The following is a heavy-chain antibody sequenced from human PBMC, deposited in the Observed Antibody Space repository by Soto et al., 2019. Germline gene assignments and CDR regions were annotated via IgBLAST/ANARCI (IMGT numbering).Heavy chain of an antibody. Sequence: PSETLSLTCTVSGGSISSGGYYWSWIRQHPGKGLEWIGYIYYGGSTYYNPSLKSRVTISVDTSKNQFSLKLSSVTAADTAVYCCARASDYECDYWGQGTLVTVSS. CDR1: GGSISSGGYY. V-gene: IGHV4-31*03. CDR3: ARASDYECDY. D-gene: IGHD4-17*01. J-gene: IGHJ4*02. CDR2: IYYGGST.